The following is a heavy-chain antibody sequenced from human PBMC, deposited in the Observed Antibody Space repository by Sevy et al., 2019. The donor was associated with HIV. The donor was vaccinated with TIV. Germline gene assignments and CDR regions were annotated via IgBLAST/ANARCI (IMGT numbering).Heavy chain of an antibody. J-gene: IGHJ6*03. D-gene: IGHD2-15*01. CDR2: IKSKTDGGTT. V-gene: IGHV3-15*01. Sequence: GGSLRLSCAASGFTFSNAWMSWVRQAPGKGLEWVGRIKSKTDGGTTDYAAPVKGRFTISRDDYKNTLYLQMNSLKTEDTAVYYCTTVPCSGGSCYGSYYYMDVWGKGTTVTVSS. CDR1: GFTFSNAW. CDR3: TTVPCSGGSCYGSYYYMDV.